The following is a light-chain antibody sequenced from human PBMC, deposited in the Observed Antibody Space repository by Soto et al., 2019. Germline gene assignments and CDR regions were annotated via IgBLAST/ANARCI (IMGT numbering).Light chain of an antibody. V-gene: IGLV2-23*02. J-gene: IGLJ2*01. CDR1: SGDVGNFNL. Sequence: QSVLTQPASVSGSPGQSITISCTGTSGDVGNFNLVSWYQHHPGKAPNLIISEVSKRPSGVSNRFSGSKSGNTASLTISGLQAEDEADYYCCSYAGGSIYVLFGGGTKITVL. CDR2: EVS. CDR3: CSYAGGSIYVL.